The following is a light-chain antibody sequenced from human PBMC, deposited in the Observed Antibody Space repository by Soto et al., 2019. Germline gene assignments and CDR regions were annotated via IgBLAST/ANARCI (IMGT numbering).Light chain of an antibody. Sequence: DIVMTQSPDSLAVSLGERATINCKSSQSVLYSSNNKNYLAWYQQKPGQPPKLLIYWASTRESGVPDRFSGSGSGTDFTLTIRSLQAEDVAVYYCQQYYNPPYTFGQGTKLEIK. CDR2: WAS. J-gene: IGKJ2*01. CDR1: QSVLYSSNNKNY. V-gene: IGKV4-1*01. CDR3: QQYYNPPYT.